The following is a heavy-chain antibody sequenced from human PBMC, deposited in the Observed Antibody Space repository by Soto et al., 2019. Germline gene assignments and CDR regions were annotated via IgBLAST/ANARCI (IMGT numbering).Heavy chain of an antibody. D-gene: IGHD1-26*01. Sequence: SETLSLTCTVSGGPISSSTYYWGWIRPPPGKGLEWIGSIYYSGTTYYNPSLKSRVTISVDTSENQFSLKVTSVTAADTAVYYCATFIVGADLFDYWGQGTLVTVSS. CDR3: ATFIVGADLFDY. CDR2: IYYSGTT. CDR1: GGPISSSTYY. J-gene: IGHJ4*02. V-gene: IGHV4-39*01.